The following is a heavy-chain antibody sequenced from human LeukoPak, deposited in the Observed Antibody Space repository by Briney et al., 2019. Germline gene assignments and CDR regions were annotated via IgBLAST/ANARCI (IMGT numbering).Heavy chain of an antibody. CDR3: ARDAIAASVYKWFDP. D-gene: IGHD6-25*01. J-gene: IGHJ5*02. CDR2: INPSGGKT. CDR1: GYTFSSYY. V-gene: IGHV1-46*01. Sequence: ASVKVSCKASGYTFSSYYIHWVRQAPGQGLEWLGIINPSGGKTMYAQEFQGRITMTTDMSTSTVYMEVTGLKSEDTAVYYCARDAIAASVYKWFDPWGQGTLVTVSS.